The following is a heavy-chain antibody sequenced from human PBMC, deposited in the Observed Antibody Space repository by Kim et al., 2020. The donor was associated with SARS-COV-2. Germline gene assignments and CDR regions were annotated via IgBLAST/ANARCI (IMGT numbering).Heavy chain of an antibody. CDR3: GHSLRFDP. CDR1: GITFAHAW. Sequence: SSGITFAHAWMTWVRQAPGKGLGWVARIKSESAGETTDYSAALESRFTISRDDSRNLVCLQMNSLKIENTAVFYSGHSLRFDPWRQGTLVTVSS. V-gene: IGHV3-15*01. J-gene: IGHJ5*02. CDR2: IKSESAGETT. D-gene: IGHD1-1*01.